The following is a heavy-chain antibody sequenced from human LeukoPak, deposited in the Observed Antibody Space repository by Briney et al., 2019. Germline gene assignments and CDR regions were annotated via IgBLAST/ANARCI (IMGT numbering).Heavy chain of an antibody. V-gene: IGHV3-66*01. Sequence: PGGSLRLSCAASGFTVSSNYMSWVRQAPGKGLEWGSVIYSGGSTYYADSVKGRFTISRDNSKNTLHLQMNSLTAEDTAVYYCARDDYYDSSGYPKNYYYYGMDVWGQGTTVTVSS. CDR3: ARDDYYDSSGYPKNYYYYGMDV. D-gene: IGHD3-22*01. CDR1: GFTVSSNY. CDR2: IYSGGST. J-gene: IGHJ6*02.